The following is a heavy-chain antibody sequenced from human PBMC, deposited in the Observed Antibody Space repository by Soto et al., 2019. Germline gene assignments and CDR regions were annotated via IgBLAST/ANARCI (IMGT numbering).Heavy chain of an antibody. J-gene: IGHJ3*02. CDR1: GGSFSGYY. V-gene: IGHV4-34*01. Sequence: SETLSLTCAVYGGSFSGYYWSWIRQPPGKGLEWIGEINHSGSTNYNPSLKSRVTISVDTSKNQFSLKLSSVTAADTAVYYCARPKMYGSGSSTEFDAFDIWGQGTMVTVSS. CDR2: INHSGST. CDR3: ARPKMYGSGSSTEFDAFDI. D-gene: IGHD3-10*01.